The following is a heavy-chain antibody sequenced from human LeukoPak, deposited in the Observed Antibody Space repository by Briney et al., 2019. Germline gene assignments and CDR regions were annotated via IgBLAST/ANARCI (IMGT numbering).Heavy chain of an antibody. J-gene: IGHJ6*03. D-gene: IGHD5-24*01. CDR1: GFTFSSYS. V-gene: IGHV3-48*01. CDR3: ASAGQHGWLKNEYYYYYYMDV. CDR2: ISSSSSTI. Sequence: GGSLRLSCAASGFTFSSYSMNWVRQAPGKGLEWVSYISSSSSTIYYADSVKGRFTISRDNAKHSLYLQMNSLRAEDTAVYYCASAGQHGWLKNEYYYYYYMDVWGKGTTVTVSS.